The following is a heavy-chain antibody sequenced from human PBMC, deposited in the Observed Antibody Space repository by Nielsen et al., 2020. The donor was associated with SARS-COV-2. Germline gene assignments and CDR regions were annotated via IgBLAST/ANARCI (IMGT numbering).Heavy chain of an antibody. J-gene: IGHJ6*02. D-gene: IGHD3-16*02. Sequence: WVRQAPGQGLELMGWISAYNGNTDYAQKLQGRVTMTTDTSTSTAYMELRSLRSDDTAVYYCARGSNYDYVWGSYRYYGMDVWGQGTTVTVSS. CDR3: ARGSNYDYVWGSYRYYGMDV. V-gene: IGHV1-18*01. CDR2: ISAYNGNT.